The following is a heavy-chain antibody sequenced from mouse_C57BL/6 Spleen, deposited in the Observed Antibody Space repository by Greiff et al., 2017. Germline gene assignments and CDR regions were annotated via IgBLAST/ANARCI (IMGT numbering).Heavy chain of an antibody. V-gene: IGHV1-64*01. CDR3: ARSPSYYYGSSYLYFEG. D-gene: IGHD1-1*01. Sequence: VQLQQPGAELVKPGASVKLSCKASGYTFTSYWMHWVKQRPGQGLEWIGMIHPNSGSTNYNEKFKSKATLTVDKSSSTAYMQLSSLTSEDSAVYYGARSPSYYYGSSYLYFEGWGTGTTVTVSS. CDR2: IHPNSGST. CDR1: GYTFTSYW. J-gene: IGHJ1*03.